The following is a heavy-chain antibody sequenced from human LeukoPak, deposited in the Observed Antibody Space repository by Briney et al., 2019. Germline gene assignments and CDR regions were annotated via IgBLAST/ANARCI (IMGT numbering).Heavy chain of an antibody. J-gene: IGHJ5*02. D-gene: IGHD3-16*02. CDR1: GGSISSYY. V-gene: IGHV4-59*01. CDR2: IYYSGST. Sequence: PSETLSLTCTVSGGSISSYYWSWLRQPPGKGLEWIGYIYYSGSTNYNPSLKSRVTISVDTSKNQFSLKLSSVTAADTAVYYCARMENYDYVWGSYRYNNWFDPWGQGTLVTVSS. CDR3: ARMENYDYVWGSYRYNNWFDP.